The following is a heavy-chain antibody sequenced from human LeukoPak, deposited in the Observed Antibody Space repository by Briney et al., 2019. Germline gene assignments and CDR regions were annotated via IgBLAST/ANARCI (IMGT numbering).Heavy chain of an antibody. D-gene: IGHD2-2*01. CDR1: GFTFSSYG. J-gene: IGHJ4*02. CDR2: IRYDGSNK. V-gene: IGHV3-30*02. CDR3: AKEVSRYCSSTSCHNFDY. Sequence: PGGSLRLSCAASGFTFSSYGMHWVRQAPGKGLEWVAFIRYDGSNKYYADSVKGRFTISRDNSKNTLYLQMNSLRAEDTAVYYCAKEVSRYCSSTSCHNFDYWGQGTLVTVSS.